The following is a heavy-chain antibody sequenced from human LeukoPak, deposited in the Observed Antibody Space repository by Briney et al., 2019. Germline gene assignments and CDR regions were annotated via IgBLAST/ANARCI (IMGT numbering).Heavy chain of an antibody. CDR2: ISWNSGSI. D-gene: IGHD4-17*01. Sequence: PGRSLRLSCAASGFTFDDYAMHWVRQAPGKGLEWVSGISWNSGSIGYADSVKGRFTISRDNAKNTLYLQMKSLRADDTAVYYCAREPYGDRFENWGQGTLVTVSS. J-gene: IGHJ4*02. CDR1: GFTFDDYA. V-gene: IGHV3-9*01. CDR3: AREPYGDRFEN.